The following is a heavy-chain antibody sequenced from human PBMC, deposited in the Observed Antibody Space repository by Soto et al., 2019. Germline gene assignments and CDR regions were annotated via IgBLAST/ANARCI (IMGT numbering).Heavy chain of an antibody. Sequence: GGSLRLSCAASGFTFSSYAMSWVRQAPGKGLEWVSAISGSGGSTYYADSVEGRFTISRDNSKNTLYLQMNSLRAEDTAVYYCAKDYCSGGSCSYYYYYMDVWGKGTTVTVSS. V-gene: IGHV3-23*01. CDR1: GFTFSSYA. J-gene: IGHJ6*03. D-gene: IGHD2-15*01. CDR3: AKDYCSGGSCSYYYYYMDV. CDR2: ISGSGGST.